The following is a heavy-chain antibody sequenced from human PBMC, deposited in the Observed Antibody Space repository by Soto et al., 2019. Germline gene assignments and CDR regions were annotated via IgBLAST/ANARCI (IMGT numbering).Heavy chain of an antibody. CDR3: AHRTGPYYFDS. CDR2: IYWDDDK. J-gene: IGHJ4*02. D-gene: IGHD1-1*01. Sequence: QITLKESGPTLVKPTQTLTLTCTFSGFSLSTSGVGVGWIRQPPGKALEWLALIYWDDDKRYSPSLNSRLTIHKDTSKNHVVLTMTNMDPVDTATYYCAHRTGPYYFDSWGQGTLVTVSS. V-gene: IGHV2-5*02. CDR1: GFSLSTSGVG.